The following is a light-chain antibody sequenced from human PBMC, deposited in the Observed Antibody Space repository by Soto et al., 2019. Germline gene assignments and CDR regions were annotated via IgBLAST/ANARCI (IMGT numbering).Light chain of an antibody. J-gene: IGLJ1*01. CDR2: EVS. Sequence: QSVLTQPPSASGSPGQSATISCTGTSSDVGGYNYVSWYQQHPGKAPKLMIYEVSKRPSGVPDRFSRSKSGNTASLTVSGLQAEDEADYYCSSYAGSNNFVFGTGTKVTVL. V-gene: IGLV2-8*01. CDR1: SSDVGGYNY. CDR3: SSYAGSNNFV.